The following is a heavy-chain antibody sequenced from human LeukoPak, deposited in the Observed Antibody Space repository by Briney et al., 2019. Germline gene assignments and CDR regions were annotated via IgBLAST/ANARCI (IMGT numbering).Heavy chain of an antibody. J-gene: IGHJ4*02. Sequence: SETLSLTCTVSGGSISSYYWSWIRQPPGKGLEWIGYIYYSGSTNYNPSLKSRVTISVVTSKNQFSLKLSSVTAADTAVYYCARLGNYVTPDYWGQGTLVTVSS. D-gene: IGHD1-7*01. CDR1: GGSISSYY. V-gene: IGHV4-59*08. CDR2: IYYSGST. CDR3: ARLGNYVTPDY.